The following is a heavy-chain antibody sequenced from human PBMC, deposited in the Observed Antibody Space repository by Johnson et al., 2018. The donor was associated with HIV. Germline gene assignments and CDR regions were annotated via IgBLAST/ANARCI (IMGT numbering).Heavy chain of an antibody. Sequence: QVLLLESGGGVVQPGRSLRLSCAASGFTFSSYAMHWVRQAPGKGLEWVAVISYDGSNKYYADSVKGRFTISRDNSKNTLYLQMNSLRAEDTAVYYCARDTKKVGSRSAFDIWGQGTMVTVSS. J-gene: IGHJ3*02. CDR1: GFTFSSYA. CDR2: ISYDGSNK. V-gene: IGHV3-30-3*01. D-gene: IGHD1-26*01. CDR3: ARDTKKVGSRSAFDI.